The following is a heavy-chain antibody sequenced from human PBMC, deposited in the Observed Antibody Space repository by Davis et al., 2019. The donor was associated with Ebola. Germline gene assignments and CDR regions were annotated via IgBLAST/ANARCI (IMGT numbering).Heavy chain of an antibody. CDR1: GFTFSSYG. V-gene: IGHV3-30*02. CDR3: AKSGLSFGVVKYHYGMDV. Sequence: GESLKISCAASGFTFSSYGMHWVRQAPGKGLEWVAFIRYDGSNKYYADSVKGRFTISRDNSKNTLYLQMNSLRAEDTAVYYCAKSGLSFGVVKYHYGMDVWGKETTVTVSS. D-gene: IGHD3-3*01. J-gene: IGHJ6*04. CDR2: IRYDGSNK.